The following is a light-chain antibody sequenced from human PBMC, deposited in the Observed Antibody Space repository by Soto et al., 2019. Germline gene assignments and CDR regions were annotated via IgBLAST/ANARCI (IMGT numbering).Light chain of an antibody. J-gene: IGKJ4*01. CDR3: QQYYSLPLT. V-gene: IGKV4-1*01. CDR2: WAS. Sequence: DIVMTQSPESLAVSLGERATINCKSSQSVFYSSNNKNSLTWYQQKPGQPPKLLIHWASTRESGVPDRFSGSGSETDFTLTISSLQAEDVAVYYCQQYYSLPLTFGGGTKVETK. CDR1: QSVFYSSNNKNS.